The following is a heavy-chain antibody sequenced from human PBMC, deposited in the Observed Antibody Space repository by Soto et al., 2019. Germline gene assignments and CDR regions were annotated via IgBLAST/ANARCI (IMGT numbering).Heavy chain of an antibody. CDR3: ARSSSRSSGWHIRYYYYYGMDV. J-gene: IGHJ6*02. CDR1: GGTFSSYA. Sequence: SVKVSFKASGGTFSSYAISWVRQAPGQGLEWMGGIIPIFGTANYAQKFQGRVTITADESTSTAYMELSSLGSEDTAVYYCARSSSRSSGWHIRYYYYYGMDVWGQGTTVTVSS. D-gene: IGHD6-19*01. CDR2: IIPIFGTA. V-gene: IGHV1-69*13.